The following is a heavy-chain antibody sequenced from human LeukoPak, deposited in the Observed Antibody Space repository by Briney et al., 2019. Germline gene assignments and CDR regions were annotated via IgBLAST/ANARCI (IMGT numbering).Heavy chain of an antibody. CDR1: GFTFSSYW. Sequence: GGSLRLSCVASGFTFSSYWMSWVRQAPGKGLEWVANIKQDGSEKYYVDSVKGRFTISRDNTKNSLYLQMNSLRAEDTAVYYCAREHYYYYGMDVWGQGTTVTVSS. V-gene: IGHV3-7*01. J-gene: IGHJ6*02. CDR2: IKQDGSEK. CDR3: AREHYYYYGMDV.